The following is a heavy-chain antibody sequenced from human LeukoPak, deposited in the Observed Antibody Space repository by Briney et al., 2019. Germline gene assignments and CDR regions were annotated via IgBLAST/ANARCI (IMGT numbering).Heavy chain of an antibody. CDR1: GFTFSSYE. V-gene: IGHV3-48*03. CDR3: ARCVGLWSYEFDY. CDR2: ISSSGSTI. J-gene: IGHJ4*02. D-gene: IGHD5-18*01. Sequence: GGSLRLSCAASGFTFSSYEMNWVRQALGKGLEWVSYISSSGSTIYYADSVKGRFTISRDNAKNSLYLQMNSLRAEDTAVYYCARCVGLWSYEFDYWGQGTLVTVSS.